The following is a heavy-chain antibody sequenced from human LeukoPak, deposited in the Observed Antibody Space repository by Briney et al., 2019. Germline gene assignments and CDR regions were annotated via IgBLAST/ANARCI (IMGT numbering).Heavy chain of an antibody. CDR3: AKEYYDYVWGSYYFDY. D-gene: IGHD3-16*01. CDR2: ISGSGGST. Sequence: GGSLRLXCAASGFTFSSYAMSWVRQAPGKGLEWVSAISGSGGSTYYADSVKGRFTISRDNSRDTLYLQMNSLRAEDTAVYYCAKEYYDYVWGSYYFDYWGQGTLVTVSS. CDR1: GFTFSSYA. V-gene: IGHV3-23*01. J-gene: IGHJ4*02.